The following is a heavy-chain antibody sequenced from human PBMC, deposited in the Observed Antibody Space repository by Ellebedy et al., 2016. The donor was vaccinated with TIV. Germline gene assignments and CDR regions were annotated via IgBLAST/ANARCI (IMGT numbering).Heavy chain of an antibody. CDR2: VSSSGYST. D-gene: IGHD5-18*01. J-gene: IGHJ1*01. V-gene: IGHV3-23*01. CDR1: GFTFSSYA. CDR3: ARGLYSYGFAEYLQH. Sequence: PGGSLRPSCAASGFTFSSYAMIWVRQAPGKGLEWVSTVSSSGYSTFYADSVKGRFTISRDNSKNTLYLQMNSLRAEDTAVYYCARGLYSYGFAEYLQHWGQGTLVTVSS.